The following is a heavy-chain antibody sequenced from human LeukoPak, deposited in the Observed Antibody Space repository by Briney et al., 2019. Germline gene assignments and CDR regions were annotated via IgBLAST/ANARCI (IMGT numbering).Heavy chain of an antibody. J-gene: IGHJ6*02. Sequence: SRRSLRLSCAASGFTFSSYGMHWVRQAPGKGLEWVAVISYDGSNKYYAGPVEGRFNNSRDNSKNPLYLQMNSLRAEETALYYCAKGRGDGYNFDGMDVWGQGTTVTVFS. CDR1: GFTFSSYG. CDR3: AKGRGDGYNFDGMDV. CDR2: ISYDGSNK. V-gene: IGHV3-30*18. D-gene: IGHD5-24*01.